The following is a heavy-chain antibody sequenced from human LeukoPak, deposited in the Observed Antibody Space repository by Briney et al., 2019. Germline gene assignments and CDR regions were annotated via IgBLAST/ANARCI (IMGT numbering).Heavy chain of an antibody. Sequence: PGGSLRLSCAASGFTFSSYNMNWVRQAPGKGLEWVSSISSSDSYIYYADSVKGRFTISRDNAKNSLFLQMNSLGAEDTAVYYCARDLLGYNYYYMDVWGKGTTVTVSS. CDR2: ISSSDSYI. D-gene: IGHD3-16*02. CDR1: GFTFSSYN. V-gene: IGHV3-21*01. CDR3: ARDLLGYNYYYMDV. J-gene: IGHJ6*03.